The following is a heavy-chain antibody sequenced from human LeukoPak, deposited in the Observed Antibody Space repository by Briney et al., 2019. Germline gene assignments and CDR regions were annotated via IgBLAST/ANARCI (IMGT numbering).Heavy chain of an antibody. D-gene: IGHD3-3*01. CDR1: GYTFTSYD. CDR3: ARGLGFLEWFPCGLDP. J-gene: IGHJ5*02. Sequence: ASVKVSCKASGYTFTSYDINWVRQATGQGLXXXXXMTPTRGNKGYAQKFQGRVTMTRNTSISTAYMELSSLRSEDTAVYYCARGLGFLEWFPCGLDPWGQGTLSPSPQ. CDR2: MTPTRGNK. V-gene: IGHV1-8*01.